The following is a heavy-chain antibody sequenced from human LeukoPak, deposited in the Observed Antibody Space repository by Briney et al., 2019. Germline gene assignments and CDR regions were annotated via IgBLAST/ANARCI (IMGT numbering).Heavy chain of an antibody. V-gene: IGHV1-8*01. CDR2: MNPNSGNT. CDR3: ARVQGFWLRPYFDY. D-gene: IGHD3-3*01. J-gene: IGHJ4*02. Sequence: ASVKVSCKASGYTFTSYDINWVRQATGQGREWMGWMNPNSGNTGYAQKFQGRVTMTRNTSISTAYMELSSLRSEDTAVYYCARVQGFWLRPYFDYWGQGTLVTVSS. CDR1: GYTFTSYD.